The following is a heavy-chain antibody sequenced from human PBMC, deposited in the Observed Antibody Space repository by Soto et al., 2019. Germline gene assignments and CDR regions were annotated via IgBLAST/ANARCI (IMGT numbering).Heavy chain of an antibody. V-gene: IGHV4-4*02. CDR3: ARESGGYYDSSGANAHFDY. D-gene: IGHD3-22*01. CDR1: GGSISSSNW. J-gene: IGHJ4*02. Sequence: SETLSLTCAVSGGSISSSNWWSWVRQPPGQGLEWIGEIYHSGSTNYNPSLKSRVTISVDKSKNQFSLKLSSVTAADTAVYYCARESGGYYDSSGANAHFDYWGQGTLVTVAS. CDR2: IYHSGST.